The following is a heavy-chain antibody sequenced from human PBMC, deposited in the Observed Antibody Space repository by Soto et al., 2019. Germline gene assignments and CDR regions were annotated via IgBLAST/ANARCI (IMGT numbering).Heavy chain of an antibody. CDR1: GYTFTGHY. CDR3: GRGRSGQIVVFY. D-gene: IGHD5-12*01. CDR2: IGPESGAT. V-gene: IGHV1-2*02. J-gene: IGHJ4*02. Sequence: ASVKVSGKASGYTFTGHYIHWVRQAPEQGPEWMGEIGPESGATRYAQKFQGRVTMTRDMSTTTVYMELNNLSPDDTAVYYCGRGRSGQIVVFYWGQGTPVTVS.